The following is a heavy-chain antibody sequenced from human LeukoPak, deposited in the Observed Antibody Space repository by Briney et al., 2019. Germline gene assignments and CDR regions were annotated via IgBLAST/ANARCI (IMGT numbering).Heavy chain of an antibody. CDR1: GGTFSSYA. J-gene: IGHJ4*02. CDR3: ARDGGSRVPRPSDY. CDR2: IIPILGIA. Sequence: SVTVSCKASGGTFSSYAISWVRQAPGQGLEWMGRIIPILGIANYAQKFQGRVTITADKSTSTAYMELSSLRSEDTAVYYCARDGGSRVPRPSDYWGQGTLVTVSA. V-gene: IGHV1-69*04. D-gene: IGHD3-16*01.